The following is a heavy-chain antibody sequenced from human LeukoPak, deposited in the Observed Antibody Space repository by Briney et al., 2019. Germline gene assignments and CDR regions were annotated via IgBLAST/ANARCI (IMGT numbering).Heavy chain of an antibody. CDR1: GFSFSNYA. Sequence: GGSLRLSCAGSGFSFSNYAMSWVRQAPGKGLEWVSVIGSGGSTYYSDSVKGRFTISRDNSKNTLYLQMNSLRAEDTAAYYCATGPMGRVVTYSFDYWGQGTLVTVSS. CDR3: ATGPMGRVVTYSFDY. D-gene: IGHD3-10*01. V-gene: IGHV3-23*01. J-gene: IGHJ4*02. CDR2: IGSGGST.